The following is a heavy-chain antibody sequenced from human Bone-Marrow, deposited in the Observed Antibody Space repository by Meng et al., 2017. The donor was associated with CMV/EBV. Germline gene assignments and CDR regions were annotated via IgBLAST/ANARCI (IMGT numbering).Heavy chain of an antibody. Sequence: ASVKVSCKASGYTFTSYGISWVRQAPGQGLEWMGWISAYNGNTNYAQKLQGRVTMTTDTSTSTAYMELRSLRSDDTAVYYCARTAIVIVPAATDYWGQGTLVTVSS. J-gene: IGHJ4*02. CDR1: GYTFTSYG. D-gene: IGHD2-2*01. CDR2: ISAYNGNT. CDR3: ARTAIVIVPAATDY. V-gene: IGHV1-18*01.